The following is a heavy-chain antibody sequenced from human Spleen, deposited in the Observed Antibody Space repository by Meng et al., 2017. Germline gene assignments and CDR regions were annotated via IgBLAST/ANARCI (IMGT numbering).Heavy chain of an antibody. V-gene: IGHV3-48*03. D-gene: IGHD3-22*01. Sequence: GGSLRLSCAASGFMFSNYEMNWVRQAPGKGLEWVAYIRSSGTVTYYADSVKGRFTISRDNAQSSLFLQMNSLRAEDTAVYYCARWPIDKYDLSALPLDYWGQGTLVTVSS. CDR1: GFMFSNYE. CDR2: IRSSGTVT. J-gene: IGHJ4*02. CDR3: ARWPIDKYDLSALPLDY.